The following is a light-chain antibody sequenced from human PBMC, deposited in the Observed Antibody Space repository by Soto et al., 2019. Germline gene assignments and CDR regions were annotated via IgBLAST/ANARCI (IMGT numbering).Light chain of an antibody. CDR3: SSYTSANSNV. Sequence: QSALTQPASLSGSRGQSITISCTGTSSDVGGSKFVSWYQQLPGKAPKLIISDVSDRPSGVSHRFSGSKSGNTASLTISGLQAEDEADYYCSSYTSANSNVFGTGTKVTVL. CDR2: DVS. V-gene: IGLV2-14*03. J-gene: IGLJ1*01. CDR1: SSDVGGSKF.